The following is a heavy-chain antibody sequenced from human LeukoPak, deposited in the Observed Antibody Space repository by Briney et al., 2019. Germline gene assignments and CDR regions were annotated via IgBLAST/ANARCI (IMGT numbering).Heavy chain of an antibody. CDR1: GCTFTSYG. D-gene: IGHD4-11*01. Sequence: ASVKVSCKASGCTFTSYGISWVRQAPGQGLERMGWISAYNGNTNYAQKLQGRVTMTTDTSTSTAYMELRSLRSDDTAVYYCAREVYSNYADDYWGQGTLVTVSS. CDR3: AREVYSNYADDY. V-gene: IGHV1-18*01. CDR2: ISAYNGNT. J-gene: IGHJ4*02.